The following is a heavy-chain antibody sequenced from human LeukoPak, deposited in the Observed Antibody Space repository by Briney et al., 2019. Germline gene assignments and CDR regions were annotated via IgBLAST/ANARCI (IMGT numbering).Heavy chain of an antibody. CDR1: GGSISGSSYF. CDR3: ARGGSSWYLGYDY. V-gene: IGHV4-39*01. J-gene: IGHJ4*02. CDR2: IYYSGST. D-gene: IGHD6-13*01. Sequence: PSETLSLTCTVSGGSISGSSYFWGWIRQPPGKGLEWIGSIYYSGSTYYNPSLKSRVTISVDTSKNQFSLKLSSVTAADTAVYYCARGGSSWYLGYDYWGQGTLVTVSS.